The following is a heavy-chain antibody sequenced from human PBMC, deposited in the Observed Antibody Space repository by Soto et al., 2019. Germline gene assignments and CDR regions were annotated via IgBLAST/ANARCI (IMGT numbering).Heavy chain of an antibody. V-gene: IGHV4-30-2*01. CDR2: IYQSGRT. CDR3: AREMTIFGVAPGGGVDV. CDR1: GGSISTSDYS. Sequence: QLRLQESGSGLVRPSQTLSLTCAVSGGSISTSDYSWSWIRQAPGRGLEWIGSIYQSGRTYYIPSLNSRGTMSLDKSKNQFSLKITSAVAADTARYYCAREMTIFGVAPGGGVDVWGQGTKVTVYS. D-gene: IGHD3-3*01. J-gene: IGHJ6*02.